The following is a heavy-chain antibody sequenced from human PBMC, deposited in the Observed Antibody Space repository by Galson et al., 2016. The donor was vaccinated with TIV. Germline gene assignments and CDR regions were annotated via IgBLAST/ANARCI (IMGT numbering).Heavy chain of an antibody. D-gene: IGHD4-11*01. CDR1: GFTVSDNS. J-gene: IGHJ4*02. Sequence: SLRLSCAASGFTVSDNSLTWVRQAPGKGLEWVSIIHGDGRTYYAGAVRDRFTISRDNSKNTVYLQMNSIKAQDTAVYYWARDGRAEGDYNAWGDYRGQGTLVIVSS. V-gene: IGHV3-66*01. CDR2: IHGDGRT. CDR3: ARDGRAEGDYNAWGDY.